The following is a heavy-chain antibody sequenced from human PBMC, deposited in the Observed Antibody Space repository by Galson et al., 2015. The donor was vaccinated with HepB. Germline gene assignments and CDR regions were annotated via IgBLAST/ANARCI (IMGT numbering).Heavy chain of an antibody. CDR3: ARAGSGWSYFDS. CDR1: GFTFSSYS. CDR2: ISSSSSYI. V-gene: IGHV3-21*01. Sequence: SLRLSCAASGFTFSSYSMNWVRQAPGKGLEWVSSISSSSSYIYYADSVKGRFTISRDNAKNSLYLQMNSLRAEDTAVYYCARAGSGWSYFDSWGQGTLVTVSS. J-gene: IGHJ4*02. D-gene: IGHD6-19*01.